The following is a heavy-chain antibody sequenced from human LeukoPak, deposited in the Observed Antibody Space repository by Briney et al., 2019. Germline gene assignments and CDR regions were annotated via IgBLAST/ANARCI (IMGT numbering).Heavy chain of an antibody. V-gene: IGHV4-59*12. D-gene: IGHD6-19*01. CDR3: ASKAVAGKVGAYGMDV. CDR1: GGSISSYY. J-gene: IGHJ6*02. Sequence: SETLSLTCTVSGGSISSYYWSWIRQPPGKGLEWIAYIYYSGSTNYNPSLKSRVTISVDTSKNQFSLKLSSVTAADTAVYYCASKAVAGKVGAYGMDVWGQGTTVTVSS. CDR2: IYYSGST.